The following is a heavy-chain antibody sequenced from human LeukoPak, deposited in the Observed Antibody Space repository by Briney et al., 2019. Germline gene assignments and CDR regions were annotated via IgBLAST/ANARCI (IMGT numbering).Heavy chain of an antibody. Sequence: PGGSLRLSCAASGFTVSSNYMSWVRQAPGKGLEWVSVIYSGGSTYYADSVKGRFTISRDNSKNTLYLQMNSLRAEDTAAYYCARDQYGDYVFDYWGQGTLVTVSS. D-gene: IGHD4-17*01. J-gene: IGHJ4*02. CDR2: IYSGGST. CDR1: GFTVSSNY. V-gene: IGHV3-66*01. CDR3: ARDQYGDYVFDY.